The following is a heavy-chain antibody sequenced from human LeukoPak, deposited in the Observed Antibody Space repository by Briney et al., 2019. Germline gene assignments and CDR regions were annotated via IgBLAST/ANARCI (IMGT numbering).Heavy chain of an antibody. CDR2: INHSGST. J-gene: IGHJ4*02. CDR3: ARGEGIAVAGISYYFDY. V-gene: IGHV4-34*01. Sequence: SETLSLTCAVYGGSFSGYYWSWIRQPPGKGLEWIGEINHSGSTNYNPSLKSRVTISVDTSKNQFSLKLSSVTAAGTAVYYCARGEGIAVAGISYYFDYWGQGTLVTVSS. CDR1: GGSFSGYY. D-gene: IGHD6-19*01.